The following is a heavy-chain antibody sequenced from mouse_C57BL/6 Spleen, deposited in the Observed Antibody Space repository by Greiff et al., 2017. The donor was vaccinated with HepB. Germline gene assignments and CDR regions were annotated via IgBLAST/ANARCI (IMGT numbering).Heavy chain of an antibody. CDR2: IDPSDSYT. CDR1: GYTFTSYW. V-gene: IGHV1-69*01. D-gene: IGHD2-1*01. CDR3: ARVYYGAMDY. J-gene: IGHJ4*01. Sequence: QVQLQQPGAELVMPGASVKLSCKASGYTFTSYWMHWVKQRPGQGLEWIGEIDPSDSYTNYNQKFKGKSTLTVDKSSSTAYMQLSSLTSEDSAVDCGARVYYGAMDYWGQGTSVTVAS.